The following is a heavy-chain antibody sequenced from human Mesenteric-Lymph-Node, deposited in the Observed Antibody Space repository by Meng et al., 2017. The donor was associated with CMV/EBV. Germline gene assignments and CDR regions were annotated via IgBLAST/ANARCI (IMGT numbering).Heavy chain of an antibody. V-gene: IGHV3-7*01. CDR1: GFSFSSYW. CDR3: ARDPFIKAFDI. CDR2: IKEDGSQK. J-gene: IGHJ3*02. Sequence: GGSLRLSCAASGFSFSSYWMTWLRQAPGRGLELVAHIKEDGSQKDYLDSVKGRFAISRDNTKNSLFLQMNSLRAEDTAVYYCARDPFIKAFDIWGQGTMVTVSS.